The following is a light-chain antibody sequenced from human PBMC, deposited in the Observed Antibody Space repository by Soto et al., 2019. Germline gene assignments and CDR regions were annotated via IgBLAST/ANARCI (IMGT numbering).Light chain of an antibody. CDR2: WAS. V-gene: IGKV4-1*01. Sequence: DIVMTQSPDSLAVSLGERATINCKSSQSVLNNSNNKNYLAWYQQKPGQPPQLLICWASSRESGVPDRFSGSGSGTDFTLTISSLQAEDGAFYFCQQYYTTPRTFGQGTKVDIK. CDR3: QQYYTTPRT. CDR1: QSVLNNSNNKNY. J-gene: IGKJ1*01.